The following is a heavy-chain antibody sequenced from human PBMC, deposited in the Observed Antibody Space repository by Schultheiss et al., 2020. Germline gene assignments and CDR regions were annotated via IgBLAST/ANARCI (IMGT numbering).Heavy chain of an antibody. CDR2: IYYSGST. J-gene: IGHJ5*02. CDR1: GGSISSYY. CDR3: AREVGQQLVRDCWFDP. V-gene: IGHV4-59*01. Sequence: SQTLSLTCTVSGGSISSYYWSWIRQPPGKGLEWIGSIYYSGSTNYNPSLKSRVTISVDTSKNQFSLKLSSVTAADTAVYYCAREVGQQLVRDCWFDPWGQGTLVTVSS. D-gene: IGHD6-13*01.